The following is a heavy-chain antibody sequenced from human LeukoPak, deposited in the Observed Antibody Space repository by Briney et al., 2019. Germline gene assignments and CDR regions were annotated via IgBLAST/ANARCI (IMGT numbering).Heavy chain of an antibody. V-gene: IGHV3-21*01. J-gene: IGHJ4*02. D-gene: IGHD3-22*01. Sequence: PGGSLRLSCAASGFTFNSYGMHWVRHAPGKGLVWVSFISSDGSYINYADSVKGRFTISRDNAKNSLYLQMNSLRAEDTAVYYCARSEYYYDSSGYYYLDYWGQGTLVTVSS. CDR2: ISSDGSYI. CDR1: GFTFNSYG. CDR3: ARSEYYYDSSGYYYLDY.